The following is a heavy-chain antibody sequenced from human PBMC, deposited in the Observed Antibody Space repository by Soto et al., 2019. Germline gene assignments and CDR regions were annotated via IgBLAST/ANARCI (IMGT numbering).Heavy chain of an antibody. V-gene: IGHV1-69*12. Sequence: QVKLEQSGAEVKKPGSSVNVSCKASGGTFSNSAISWERQAPGEGLEWMGGIMPIFRTPDYAQKFQGRVTITADESTTTAYMELSGLTLDDTAVYYCARDKDRAQLGCNYYYILDVWGQGTTVTVSS. CDR3: ARDKDRAQLGCNYYYILDV. J-gene: IGHJ6*02. D-gene: IGHD2-15*01. CDR1: GGTFSNSA. CDR2: IMPIFRTP.